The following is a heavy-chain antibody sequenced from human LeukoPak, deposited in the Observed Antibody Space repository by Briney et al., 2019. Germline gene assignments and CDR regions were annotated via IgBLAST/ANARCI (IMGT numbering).Heavy chain of an antibody. CDR3: ARDWFTRLGELSPDRAFDY. CDR1: GFTFDDSV. CDR2: INWNGGST. Sequence: GGSLRLSCAASGFTFDDSVMSWVRQAPGKGLECVSGINWNGGSTGYADSVKGRFTISRDNAKNSLYLQMNSLRAEDTALYYCARDWFTRLGELSPDRAFDYWGQGTLVTVSS. V-gene: IGHV3-20*04. J-gene: IGHJ4*02. D-gene: IGHD3-16*02.